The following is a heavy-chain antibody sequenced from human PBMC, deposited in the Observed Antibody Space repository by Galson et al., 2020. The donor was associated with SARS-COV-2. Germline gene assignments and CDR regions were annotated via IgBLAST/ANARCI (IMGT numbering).Heavy chain of an antibody. CDR3: ARDGDYDIWSGYYGNFDY. D-gene: IGHD3-3*01. CDR2: ISYDGRHN. CDR1: GLTFSTSA. Sequence: GGSLRLSCAASGLTFSTSAMHWVRQAPGKGLEWLALISYDGRHNFYADSVKGRFTISRENSKNTLYLQLNSLRVEDTAVYYCARDGDYDIWSGYYGNFDYWGRGTLVTVSS. V-gene: IGHV3-30*04. J-gene: IGHJ4*02.